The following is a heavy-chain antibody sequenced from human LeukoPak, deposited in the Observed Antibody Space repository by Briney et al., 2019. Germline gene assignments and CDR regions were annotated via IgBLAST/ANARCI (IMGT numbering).Heavy chain of an antibody. Sequence: ASETLSLTCAVYGGSFGGYYWSWIRQPPGKGLEWIGEINHSGSTNYNPSLKSRVTISVDTSKNQFSLKLSSVTAADTAVYYCARIGATGNLYYFDYWGQGTLVTVSS. CDR2: INHSGST. CDR1: GGSFGGYY. D-gene: IGHD1-26*01. V-gene: IGHV4-34*01. J-gene: IGHJ4*02. CDR3: ARIGATGNLYYFDY.